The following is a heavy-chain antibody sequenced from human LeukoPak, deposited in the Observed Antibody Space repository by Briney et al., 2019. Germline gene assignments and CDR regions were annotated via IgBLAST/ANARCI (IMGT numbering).Heavy chain of an antibody. J-gene: IGHJ4*02. CDR2: ITFDGSNN. D-gene: IGHD1-26*01. CDR3: ATGRTYAGSPVDY. CDR1: GFTFSSSG. Sequence: LTLTCAASGFTFSSSGWHWVRQAPGKGLEWVGVITFDGSNNYYADPVKGRITASRDNTKNTPFLQMKRTGADDTASFYGATGRTYAGSPVDYWGQGTMVTVS. V-gene: IGHV3-30*03.